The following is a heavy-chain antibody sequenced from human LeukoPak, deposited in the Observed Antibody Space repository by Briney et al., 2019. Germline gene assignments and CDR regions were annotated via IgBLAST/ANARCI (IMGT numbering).Heavy chain of an antibody. J-gene: IGHJ4*02. V-gene: IGHV4-4*02. CDR2: IYHSGST. D-gene: IGHD5-18*01. CDR3: AKSSYSIFDY. Sequence: SETLSLTCAVSGGSISSSNWWSWVRQSPGKGLEWIGEIYHSGSTYYNPSLKSRVTISVDTSKNQFSLKLSSVTAADTAVYYCAKSSYSIFDYWGQGTLVTVSS. CDR1: GGSISSSNW.